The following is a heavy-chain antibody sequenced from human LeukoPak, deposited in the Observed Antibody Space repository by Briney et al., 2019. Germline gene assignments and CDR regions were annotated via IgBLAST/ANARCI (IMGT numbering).Heavy chain of an antibody. CDR3: ARDGSSWYDVVDRWIPRYNLFDP. J-gene: IGHJ5*02. V-gene: IGHV3-21*01. D-gene: IGHD6-13*01. CDR1: GFTFSSYS. Sequence: GGSLRLSCAASGFTFSSYSMNWVRQAPGKGLEWVSSISSSSSYIYYADSVKGRFTISRDNSKNTLYLQMNSLRAEDTAVYYCARDGSSWYDVVDRWIPRYNLFDPWGQGTLVTVSS. CDR2: ISSSSSYI.